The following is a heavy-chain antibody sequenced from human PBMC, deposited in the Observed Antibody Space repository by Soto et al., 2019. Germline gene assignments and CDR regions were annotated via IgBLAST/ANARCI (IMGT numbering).Heavy chain of an antibody. J-gene: IGHJ4*02. D-gene: IGHD3-10*01. Sequence: GGSLRLSCAASGFSFSDHYMTWIRQPPGKGLEWLSYISGSGNTIYYADSAKGRFTVSRDNARNSVYLQMNSLRVEDTAFYYCASDPYYYASDYWGQGTLVTVSS. CDR2: ISGSGNTI. CDR3: ASDPYYYASDY. CDR1: GFSFSDHY. V-gene: IGHV3-11*01.